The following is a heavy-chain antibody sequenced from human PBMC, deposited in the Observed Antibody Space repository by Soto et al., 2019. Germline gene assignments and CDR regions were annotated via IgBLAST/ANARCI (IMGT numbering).Heavy chain of an antibody. CDR1: GFTFSSYG. D-gene: IGHD1-7*01. Sequence: EVQLLDSGGGLVQPGGSLRLSCAASGFTFSSYGMTWVRQAPGKGLEWVSFSSATGAGTYYADSVKGRFTISRDNSKNTLYLQMTTLRADDTPVYYCAKDRRAGGNYGFYSDFWGQGDLVIVSS. CDR3: AKDRRAGGNYGFYSDF. J-gene: IGHJ4*02. CDR2: SSATGAGT. V-gene: IGHV3-23*01.